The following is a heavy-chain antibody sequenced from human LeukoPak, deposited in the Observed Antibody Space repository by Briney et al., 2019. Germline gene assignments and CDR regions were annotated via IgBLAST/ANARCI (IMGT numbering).Heavy chain of an antibody. Sequence: SETLSLTCTVSGGSISSTTYYWGWIRQTPGKGLEWIGEINHSGSTNYNPSLKSRVTISVDTSKNQFSLKQSSVTAADTAVYYCVRARRPRLSGRSYFDYWGQGTLVTVSS. V-gene: IGHV4-39*07. J-gene: IGHJ4*02. CDR3: VRARRPRLSGRSYFDY. CDR2: INHSGST. CDR1: GGSISSTTYY. D-gene: IGHD2-15*01.